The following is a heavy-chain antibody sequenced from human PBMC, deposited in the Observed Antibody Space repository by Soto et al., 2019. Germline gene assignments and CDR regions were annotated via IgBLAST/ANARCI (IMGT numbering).Heavy chain of an antibody. D-gene: IGHD2-15*01. CDR2: INHSGST. CDR1: GGSFSGYY. Sequence: LSLTCAVYGGSFSGYYWSWIRQPPGKGLEWIGEINHSGSTNYNPSLKSRVTISVDTSKNQFSLKLSSVTAADTAVYYCASYCSGGSCYSVSLWGQGTLVTVSS. V-gene: IGHV4-34*01. CDR3: ASYCSGGSCYSVSL. J-gene: IGHJ4*02.